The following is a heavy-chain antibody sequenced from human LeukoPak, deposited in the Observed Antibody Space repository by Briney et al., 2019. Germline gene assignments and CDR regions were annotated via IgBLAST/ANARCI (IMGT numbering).Heavy chain of an antibody. CDR2: IYYSGST. J-gene: IGHJ4*02. CDR1: GGSISSYY. Sequence: SETLSLTCTVSGGSISSYYWSWIRQPPGEGLEWIGYIYYSGSTDSNPSLKSRVTISVDTSKNQFSLKLRSVTAADTAVYYCARRPRNDILTGTPFDYWGQGILVTVSS. D-gene: IGHD3-9*01. CDR3: ARRPRNDILTGTPFDY. V-gene: IGHV4-59*01.